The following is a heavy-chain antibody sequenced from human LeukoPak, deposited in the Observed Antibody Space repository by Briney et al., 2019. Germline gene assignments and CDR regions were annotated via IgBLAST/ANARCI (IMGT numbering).Heavy chain of an antibody. CDR3: ARAYSCSSLQIDS. D-gene: IGHD5-18*01. J-gene: IGHJ4*02. Sequence: SQTLSLTCTVSGGPISRGDYYWSWIRQPPGKGLEWIGYIYYSGSTYYNPSLKSRVTISVDTSKNQFSLKLTSVTAADTAVYYCARAYSCSSLQIDSWGQGTLVTVSS. V-gene: IGHV4-30-4*08. CDR2: IYYSGST. CDR1: GGPISRGDYY.